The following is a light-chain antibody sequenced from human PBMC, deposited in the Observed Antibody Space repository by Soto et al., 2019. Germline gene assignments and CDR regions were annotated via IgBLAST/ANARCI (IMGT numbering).Light chain of an antibody. CDR1: QSVSSSSY. J-gene: IGKJ2*01. CDR2: GES. CDR3: HQYGSSPSYT. Sequence: EIVLTQSPGTLSLSPGERATLSCRASQSVSSSSYLAWYQQKPGQATRLLIYGESSRATGIPDRFSGSGSGTDFTLTISRLEPEDFAVYYCHQYGSSPSYTFGQGTKLEIK. V-gene: IGKV3-20*01.